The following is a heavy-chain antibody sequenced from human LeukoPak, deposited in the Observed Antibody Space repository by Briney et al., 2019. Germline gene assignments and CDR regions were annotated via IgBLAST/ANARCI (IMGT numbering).Heavy chain of an antibody. V-gene: IGHV4-4*02. CDR3: ARDRGSGGSWNDAFDI. CDR1: GGSISSSNW. D-gene: IGHD2-15*01. Sequence: SGTLSLTCAVSGGSISSSNWWSWVRQRPGKGLEWIGEIYHSGSTNYNPSLKSRVTISVDTSKNQFSLKLSSVTAADTAVYYCARDRGSGGSWNDAFDIWGQGTMVTVSS. J-gene: IGHJ3*02. CDR2: IYHSGST.